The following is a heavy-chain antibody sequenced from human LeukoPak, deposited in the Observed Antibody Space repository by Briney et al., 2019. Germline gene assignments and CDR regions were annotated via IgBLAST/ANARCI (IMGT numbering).Heavy chain of an antibody. Sequence: GASVKVSCKASGYTFTSYYIHWVRQAPGQGLEWMGIINPSGGSTSYTQMFQGRVTMTRDTSTSTVYMELSSLRPEDTAVYYCAREAGITVAVTGVFDYWGQGTLVTVSS. J-gene: IGHJ4*02. D-gene: IGHD6-19*01. CDR1: GYTFTSYY. CDR2: INPSGGST. CDR3: AREAGITVAVTGVFDY. V-gene: IGHV1-46*01.